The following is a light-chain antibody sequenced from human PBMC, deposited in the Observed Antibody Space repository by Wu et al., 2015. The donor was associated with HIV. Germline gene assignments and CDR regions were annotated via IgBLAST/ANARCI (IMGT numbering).Light chain of an antibody. J-gene: IGKJ4*01. V-gene: IGKV1-39*01. CDR2: AAS. CDR1: QSVSNY. CDR3: QQGYHTPLT. Sequence: DIQMTQSPSSLSASVGDRVTITCRASQSVSNYLNWYQQKPGKAPKLLIYAASSVQTGVPSRFSGSGSGTDFTLTISSLQPADFATYYCQQGYHTPLTFGGGTKVEIK.